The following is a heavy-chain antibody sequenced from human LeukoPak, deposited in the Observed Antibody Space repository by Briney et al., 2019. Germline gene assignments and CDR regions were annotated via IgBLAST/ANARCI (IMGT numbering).Heavy chain of an antibody. D-gene: IGHD1-26*01. CDR3: ARSSWYSGSYFDY. CDR1: GGSINSGGYS. J-gene: IGHJ4*02. V-gene: IGHV4-30-2*01. CDR2: IYHSDSGTA. Sequence: SETLSLTCAVSGGSINSGGYSWNWIRQAPGKGLEWIGYIYHSDSGTAYYNPSLKSRVSISLDRTNNQFSLKLSSVTAADTAVYYCARSSWYSGSYFDYWGQGTLVTVSS.